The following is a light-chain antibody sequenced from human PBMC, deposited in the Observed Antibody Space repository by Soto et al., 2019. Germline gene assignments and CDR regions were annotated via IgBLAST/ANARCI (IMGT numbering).Light chain of an antibody. CDR3: QQYYSTSYT. V-gene: IGKV4-1*01. CDR1: QSVLYSSNNKNY. CDR2: WAS. J-gene: IGKJ2*01. Sequence: DIVMTQSPDSLAVSLGERATINCKSGQSVLYSSNNKNYLAWYQQKPGQPPKLLIYWASTRESGVPDRFSGSGSGTDFTLTISSLQAEDVAVYSCQQYYSTSYTFGQGTKLEIK.